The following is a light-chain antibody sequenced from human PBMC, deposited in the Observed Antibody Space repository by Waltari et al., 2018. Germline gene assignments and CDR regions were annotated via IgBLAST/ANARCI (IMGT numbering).Light chain of an antibody. CDR3: CSYAGSSTFDWV. CDR1: NSDVGSYDR. Sequence: QSALTQPASVSGSPGQSITISCTGTNSDVGSYDRVSWYQQHPGKAPKVMISEVSKRPPGVSNRFSGSKSGNTASLTISGLQAEDEADYYCCSYAGSSTFDWVFGGGTKLTVL. V-gene: IGLV2-23*02. J-gene: IGLJ3*02. CDR2: EVS.